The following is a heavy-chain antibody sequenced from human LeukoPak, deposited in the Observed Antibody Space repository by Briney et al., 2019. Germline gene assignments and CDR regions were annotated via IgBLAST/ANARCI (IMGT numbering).Heavy chain of an antibody. D-gene: IGHD2-2*01. CDR3: AKDLPPAAIPPRPAFDI. V-gene: IGHV3-30*02. CDR2: IRYDGSNK. J-gene: IGHJ3*02. Sequence: QPGGSLRLSCAASIFSFNLLGVHWVRRAPDEGLEWVAFIRYDGSNKYYADSVKGRFTISRDNSKNTVYLQMNCLRAEDTAVYYCAKDLPPAAIPPRPAFDIWGQGTMVTVSS. CDR1: IFSFNLLG.